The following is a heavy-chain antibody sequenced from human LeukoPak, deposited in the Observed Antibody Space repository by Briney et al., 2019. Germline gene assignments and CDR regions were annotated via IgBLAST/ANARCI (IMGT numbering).Heavy chain of an antibody. D-gene: IGHD2-2*01. J-gene: IGHJ6*03. Sequence: ASVNVSCKASGYTFTGYYMHWVRQAPGQGLEWMGWINPNSGGTNYAQKFQGRVTMTRDTSISTAYMELSRLRSDDTAVYYCARVAGAAAIHYYYYYYMDVWGKGTTVTVSS. CDR3: ARVAGAAAIHYYYYYYMDV. V-gene: IGHV1-2*02. CDR1: GYTFTGYY. CDR2: INPNSGGT.